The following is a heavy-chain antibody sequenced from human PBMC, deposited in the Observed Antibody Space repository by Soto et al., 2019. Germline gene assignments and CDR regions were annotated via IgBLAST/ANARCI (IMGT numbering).Heavy chain of an antibody. J-gene: IGHJ5*02. CDR3: ARGLAYESWFDP. D-gene: IGHD5-12*01. V-gene: IGHV4-34*01. CDR1: GGSFSGYY. Sequence: SETLSLTCAVYGGSFSGYYWSWIRQPPGKGLEWIGEINHSGSTNYNPSLKSRVTISVDTSKNQFSLKLSSVTAADTAVYYCARGLAYESWFDPWGQGTLVTVSS. CDR2: INHSGST.